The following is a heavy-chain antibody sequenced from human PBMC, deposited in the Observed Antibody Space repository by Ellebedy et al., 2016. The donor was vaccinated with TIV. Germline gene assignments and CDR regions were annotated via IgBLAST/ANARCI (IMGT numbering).Heavy chain of an antibody. CDR3: AADRSISWYFY. V-gene: IGHV4-39*07. Sequence: MPSETLSLTCTVSGGSISSRNLYWGWIRQAPGKGLQWIGSIYSSWNTYYNPSLESRVTMSIDTSKNQCSLKLTSVTAADTAVYYCAADRSISWYFYWGQGTLVTVSS. D-gene: IGHD2-2*01. J-gene: IGHJ4*02. CDR2: IYSSWNT. CDR1: GGSISSRNLY.